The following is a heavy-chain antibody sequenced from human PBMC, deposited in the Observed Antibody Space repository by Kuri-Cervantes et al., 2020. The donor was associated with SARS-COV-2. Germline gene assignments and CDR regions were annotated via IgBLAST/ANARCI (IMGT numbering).Heavy chain of an antibody. J-gene: IGHJ3*02. Sequence: GESLKISCAASGFIFNNHGLHWVRQAPGKGLEWVAVIWFDGSNEYYADSVKGRFTISRDNSKDTVYLQMNSLRAEDTAVYYCARGRATVTVIGAFEIWGQGTMVTVSS. CDR2: IWFDGSNE. D-gene: IGHD4-17*01. V-gene: IGHV3-33*01. CDR3: ARGRATVTVIGAFEI. CDR1: GFIFNNHG.